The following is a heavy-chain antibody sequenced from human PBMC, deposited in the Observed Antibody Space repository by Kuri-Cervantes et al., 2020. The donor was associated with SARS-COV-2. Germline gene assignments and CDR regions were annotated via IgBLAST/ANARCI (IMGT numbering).Heavy chain of an antibody. V-gene: IGHV3-11*06. D-gene: IGHD5-18*01. CDR2: ISSSGTYI. CDR3: ARGIHEGLDV. Sequence: GESLKISCAVSGFYFGDYYMSWIRQAPGKGLEWISFISSSGTYINYADSVKGRFTISRDGAKNPLYLQMHSLRADDTAVYYCARGIHEGLDVWGPGTTVTVSS. J-gene: IGHJ6*02. CDR1: GFYFGDYY.